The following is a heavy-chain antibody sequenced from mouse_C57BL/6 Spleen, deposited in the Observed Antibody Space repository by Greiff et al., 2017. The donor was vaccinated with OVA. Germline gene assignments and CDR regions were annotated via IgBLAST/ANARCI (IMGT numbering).Heavy chain of an antibody. CDR1: GYSFTGYY. D-gene: IGHD2-4*01. Sequence: EVQLQQSGPELVKPGASVKISCKASGYSFTGYYMNWVKQSPEKSLEWIGEINPSTGGTTYNQKFKAKATLTVDKSSSTAYMQLKSLTSEDSAVYYCARRGDDYDGWGQGTTLTVSS. CDR2: INPSTGGT. CDR3: ARRGDDYDG. J-gene: IGHJ2*01. V-gene: IGHV1-42*01.